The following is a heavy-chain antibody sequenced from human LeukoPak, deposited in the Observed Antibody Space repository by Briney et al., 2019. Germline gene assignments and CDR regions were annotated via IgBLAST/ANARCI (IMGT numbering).Heavy chain of an antibody. J-gene: IGHJ3*02. D-gene: IGHD2-21*01. CDR1: GFTFSTYD. CDR3: AKGESFAFAT. Sequence: GGSLRLSCAASGFTFSTYDMQWVRQAPGKGLEWVSGIGRIASTYTDSVKGRFTISRDNSKNTLYLQMNSLRAEDTAVYYCAKGESFAFATWGQGTMVTVSS. CDR2: IGRIAST. V-gene: IGHV3-23*01.